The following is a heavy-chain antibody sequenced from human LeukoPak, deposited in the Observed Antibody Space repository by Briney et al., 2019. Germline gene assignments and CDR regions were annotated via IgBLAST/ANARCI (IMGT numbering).Heavy chain of an antibody. CDR1: GGSISSSNYY. Sequence: SETLSLTCTVSGGSISSSNYYWGWIRQPPGKGLEWIGSIYYSGSTYYNPSLKSRVTISVDTSKNQFSLKLSSVTAADTAVYYCARDRGEAALDYWGQGTLVTVSS. J-gene: IGHJ4*02. V-gene: IGHV4-39*07. CDR3: ARDRGEAALDY. CDR2: IYYSGST. D-gene: IGHD6-6*01.